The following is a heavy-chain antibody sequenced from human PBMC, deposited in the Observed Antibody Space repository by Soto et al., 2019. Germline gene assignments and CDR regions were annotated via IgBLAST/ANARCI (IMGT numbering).Heavy chain of an antibody. D-gene: IGHD2-21*02. V-gene: IGHV4-39*06. J-gene: IGHJ6*02. CDR1: GGSISSSSYY. CDR2: IYYSGST. CDR3: ARDHLILPAHDFFYGSDV. Sequence: PSETLSLTCTVSGGSISSSSYYWGWIRQPPGKGLEWIGSIYYSGSTYYNPSLKSRVTISVDNDKNSLHLQLNNLRAEDTAVYYCARDHLILPAHDFFYGSDVWGRGATVTVSS.